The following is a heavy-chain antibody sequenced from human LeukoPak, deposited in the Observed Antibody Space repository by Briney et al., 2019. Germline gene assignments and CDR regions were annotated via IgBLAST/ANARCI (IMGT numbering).Heavy chain of an antibody. CDR1: GYTFTSYG. V-gene: IGHV1-18*01. CDR2: ISAYNGNT. D-gene: IGHD3-3*01. Sequence: ASVKVSCKASGYTFTSYGISWARQAPGQGLEWMGWISAYNGNTNYAQKLQGRVTMTTDTSTSTAYMELRSLRSDDTAVYYCARDTILRPPEWGFDYWGQGTLVTVSS. J-gene: IGHJ4*02. CDR3: ARDTILRPPEWGFDY.